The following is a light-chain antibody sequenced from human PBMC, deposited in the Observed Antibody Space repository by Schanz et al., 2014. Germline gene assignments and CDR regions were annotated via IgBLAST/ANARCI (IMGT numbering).Light chain of an antibody. CDR1: SSDVGGYNY. Sequence: SALIQPASVSGSPGQSITISCTGTSSDVGGYNYVSWYQHHPGKAPKLMIYDVSNRPSGVSNRFSGSKSGNTASLTISGLQAEDEADYYCSSYTSSTTLVFGGGTKLTVL. CDR3: SSYTSSTTLV. CDR2: DVS. J-gene: IGLJ3*02. V-gene: IGLV2-14*03.